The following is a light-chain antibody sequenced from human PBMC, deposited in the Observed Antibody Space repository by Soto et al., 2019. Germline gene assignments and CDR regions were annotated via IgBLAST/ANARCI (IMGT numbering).Light chain of an antibody. CDR3: SSYAGNNVVV. CDR1: SSDVGGYNY. V-gene: IGLV2-8*01. Sequence: QSALTQPPSASGSPGQSVTISCTGTSSDVGGYNYVSWYQQHPGKAPKLIIYEVSKRPSGVPDRFSGSKSGNTASLTVPGLQAEDETDYYCSSYAGNNVVVFGGGTQLTVL. CDR2: EVS. J-gene: IGLJ2*01.